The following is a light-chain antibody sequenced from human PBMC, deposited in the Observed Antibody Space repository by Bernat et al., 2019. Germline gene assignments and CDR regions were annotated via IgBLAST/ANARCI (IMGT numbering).Light chain of an antibody. Sequence: SSELTQPPSVSVSPGQTATIVCSGDNLGNKYVSWYQQKSGQPPLLVIFQDSQRPSGIPARFSGSSSGNTATLTISATQAVDEAAYYCLAWDSRTAVFGGGTELTVL. J-gene: IGLJ2*01. CDR3: LAWDSRTAV. CDR2: QDS. V-gene: IGLV3-1*01. CDR1: NLGNKY.